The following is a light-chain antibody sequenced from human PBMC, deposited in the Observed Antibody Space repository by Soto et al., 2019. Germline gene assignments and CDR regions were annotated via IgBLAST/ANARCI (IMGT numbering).Light chain of an antibody. CDR1: QSVLYSSINKNY. CDR2: WAS. Sequence: DIVMTQSPDSLAVSLGERATINCKSSQSVLYSSINKNYLAWYQQKPGQHPRLLIYWASGRESGVPDRFSGSGSGTDFTLTISSLQAEDVAVYYCQQYFSAPFTFGPGTKVDIK. V-gene: IGKV4-1*01. J-gene: IGKJ3*01. CDR3: QQYFSAPFT.